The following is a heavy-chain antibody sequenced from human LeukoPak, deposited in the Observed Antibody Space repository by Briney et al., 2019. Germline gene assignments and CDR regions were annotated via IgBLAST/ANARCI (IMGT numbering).Heavy chain of an antibody. Sequence: GGSLRLSCAASGFTFSSYWMSWVRQAPGKGLEWVANIKQDGSEKYYVDSVKGRFTISRDNAKNSLYLQMNSLRAEDTAVYYCARDMGYCSSTCCPRFQHWGQGTLVTVSS. D-gene: IGHD2-2*01. J-gene: IGHJ1*01. CDR2: IKQDGSEK. CDR3: ARDMGYCSSTCCPRFQH. CDR1: GFTFSSYW. V-gene: IGHV3-7*01.